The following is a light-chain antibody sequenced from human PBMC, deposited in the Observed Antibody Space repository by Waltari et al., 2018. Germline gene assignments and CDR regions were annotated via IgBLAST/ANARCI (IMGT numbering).Light chain of an antibody. Sequence: DIVLTQFPATLSFSPGERPTHSCSASQSVSSYLVWYQQKRGQAPRLLIYDASKRATGLPARFSGSGSGTDFTLTISSIEPEDFAVYYCQQRGNWPSGYTFGQGTKLEIK. CDR1: QSVSSY. V-gene: IGKV3-11*01. CDR2: DAS. J-gene: IGKJ2*01. CDR3: QQRGNWPSGYT.